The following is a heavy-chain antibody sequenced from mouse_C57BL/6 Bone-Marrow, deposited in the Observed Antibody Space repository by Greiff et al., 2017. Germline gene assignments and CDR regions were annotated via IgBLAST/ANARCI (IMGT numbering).Heavy chain of an antibody. CDR2: IDPRSGNT. Sequence: VQLQQSGAELARPGASVKLSCKASGYTFTSYGISWVKQRTGQGLEWIGEIDPRSGNTYYTEKFKGKATLTADKSSSTAYMELRSLTSEDSAIYFWARGGIYDCYDNYFDYWGQGTTLTVSS. J-gene: IGHJ2*01. V-gene: IGHV1-81*01. CDR1: GYTFTSYG. D-gene: IGHD2-3*01. CDR3: ARGGIYDCYDNYFDY.